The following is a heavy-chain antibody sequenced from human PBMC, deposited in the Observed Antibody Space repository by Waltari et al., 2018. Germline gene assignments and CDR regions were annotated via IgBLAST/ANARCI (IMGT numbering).Heavy chain of an antibody. CDR1: GYSISSGYY. D-gene: IGHD6-13*01. CDR2: IYHSGST. V-gene: IGHV4-38-2*01. CDR3: ARHIAAAGIDY. Sequence: QVQLQESGPGLVKPSETLSLTCAVSGYSISSGYYWGWIRQPPGKGLEWIGSIYHSGSTSYNPSRKSRVTISVDTSKNQFSLKLSSVTAADTAVYYCARHIAAAGIDYWGQGTLVTVSS. J-gene: IGHJ4*02.